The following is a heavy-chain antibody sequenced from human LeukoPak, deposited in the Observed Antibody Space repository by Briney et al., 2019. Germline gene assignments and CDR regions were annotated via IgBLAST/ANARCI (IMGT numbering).Heavy chain of an antibody. CDR1: GFPFSNAW. Sequence: PGGSLRLSCTAPGFPFSNAWMRWVRKATGKGGEWVGRIKSKTDGGTTDYAAPVKGRFTISRDDSKNTLYLQMNSLKTEDTAVYYCTTDLGRVYDILTGYYRRGDYWGQGTLVTVSS. J-gene: IGHJ4*02. V-gene: IGHV3-15*01. CDR2: IKSKTDGGTT. CDR3: TTDLGRVYDILTGYYRRGDY. D-gene: IGHD3-9*01.